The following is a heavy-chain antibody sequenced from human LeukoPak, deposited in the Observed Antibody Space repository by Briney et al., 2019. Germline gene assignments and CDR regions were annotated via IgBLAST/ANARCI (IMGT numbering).Heavy chain of an antibody. CDR1: GYTLTELS. Sequence: ASVKVSCKVSGYTLTELSMHWVRQAPGKGLEWMGGFDPEDGETIYAQKFQGRVTMTEDTSTDTAYMELSSLRSEDTAVYYCARGRGTPTPTFWYWFDPWGQGTLVTVSS. J-gene: IGHJ5*02. CDR2: FDPEDGET. D-gene: IGHD1-14*01. CDR3: ARGRGTPTPTFWYWFDP. V-gene: IGHV1-24*01.